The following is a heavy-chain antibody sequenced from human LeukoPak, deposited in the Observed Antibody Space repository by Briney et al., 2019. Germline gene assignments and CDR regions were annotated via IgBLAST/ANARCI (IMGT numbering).Heavy chain of an antibody. J-gene: IGHJ5*02. CDR1: GFTFDDYA. V-gene: IGHV3-9*01. CDR3: ARHTDSSSWYQSWFDP. D-gene: IGHD6-13*01. Sequence: PGRSLRLSCAASGFTFDDYAMHWVRQAPGKGLEWVSGISWNSGSIGYADSVKGRFTISRDNAKNSLYLQMNSLRAEDTAVYYCARHTDSSSWYQSWFDPWGQGTLVTVSS. CDR2: ISWNSGSI.